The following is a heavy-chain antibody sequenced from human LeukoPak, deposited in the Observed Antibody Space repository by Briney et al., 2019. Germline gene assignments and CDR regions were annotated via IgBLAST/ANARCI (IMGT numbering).Heavy chain of an antibody. CDR2: ISGSGGST. V-gene: IGHV3-23*01. J-gene: IGHJ4*02. D-gene: IGHD2-2*01. CDR3: AKRDCSSTSCYYPFDY. Sequence: GGSLRLSCAASGFTFSSYAMSWVRQAPGEGLEWVSAISGSGGSTYYADSVKGRFTISRDNSKNTLYLQMNSLRAEDTAVYYCAKRDCSSTSCYYPFDYWGQGTLVTVSS. CDR1: GFTFSSYA.